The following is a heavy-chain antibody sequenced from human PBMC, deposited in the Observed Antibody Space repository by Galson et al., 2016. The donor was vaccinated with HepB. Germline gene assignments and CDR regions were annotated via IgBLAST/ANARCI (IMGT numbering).Heavy chain of an antibody. CDR3: AREQGGAYDF. D-gene: IGHD1-26*01. Sequence: ETLSLTCDVSGVSISGLNWWHWVRPAPGKGLEWIGEVYHSGPTNYNPSLKSRVTILVDKSKRQISLNLKSVTAADTAVYYCAREQGGAYDFWGQGILVTVSS. CDR2: VYHSGPT. J-gene: IGHJ4*02. CDR1: GVSISGLNW. V-gene: IGHV4-4*02.